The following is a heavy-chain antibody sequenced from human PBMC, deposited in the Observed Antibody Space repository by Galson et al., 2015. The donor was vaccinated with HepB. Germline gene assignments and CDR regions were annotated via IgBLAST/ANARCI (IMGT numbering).Heavy chain of an antibody. D-gene: IGHD3-3*01. CDR1: GYTFTSYG. J-gene: IGHJ5*02. CDR2: ISAYNGNT. CDR3: AVQNLKYYDFWSGYYSDNWFDP. Sequence: SVKVSCKASGYTFTSYGISWVRQAPGQGLEWMGWISAYNGNTNYAQKLQGRVTMTTDTSTSTAYMELRSLRSDDTAVYYCAVQNLKYYDFWSGYYSDNWFDPWGQGTLVTVSS. V-gene: IGHV1-18*01.